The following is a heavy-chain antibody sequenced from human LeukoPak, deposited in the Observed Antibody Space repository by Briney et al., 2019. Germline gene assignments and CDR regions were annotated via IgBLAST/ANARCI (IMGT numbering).Heavy chain of an antibody. CDR1: GYTFTGYY. Sequence: ASVKVSCKASGYTFTGYYMHWVRQAPGQGLEWMGWINPNSGGTNYAQKFQSRVTMTRDTSISTAYMELSRLRSDDTAVYYCARDMDYYDSSGETDYWGQGTLVTVSS. CDR3: ARDMDYYDSSGETDY. J-gene: IGHJ4*02. CDR2: INPNSGGT. V-gene: IGHV1-2*02. D-gene: IGHD3-22*01.